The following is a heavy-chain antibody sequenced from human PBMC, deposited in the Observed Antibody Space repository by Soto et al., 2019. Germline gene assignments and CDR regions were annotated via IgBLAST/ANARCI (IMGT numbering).Heavy chain of an antibody. J-gene: IGHJ6*02. CDR3: ARCSGSYYYYYYGMDV. CDR2: IIPIFGTA. V-gene: IGHV1-69*13. D-gene: IGHD1-26*01. CDR1: GGTFSSYA. Sequence: ASVKVSCKASGGTFSSYAISWVRQAPGQGLEWMGGIIPIFGTANYAQKFQGRVTITADESTSTAYMELSSLRSEDTAVYYCARCSGSYYYYYYGMDVWGQGTTVTVSS.